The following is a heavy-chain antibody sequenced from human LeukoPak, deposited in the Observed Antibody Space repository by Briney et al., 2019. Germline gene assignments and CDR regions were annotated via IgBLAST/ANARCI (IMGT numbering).Heavy chain of an antibody. J-gene: IGHJ4*02. Sequence: GGSLRLSCAASGFTFSSYGMHWVRQAPGKGLEWVAVISYDGSNKYYADSVKGRFTISRDNSKNTLYLQMNSLRAEDMAVYYCAKDSGGSYFAYWGQGTLVTVSS. CDR3: AKDSGGSYFAY. CDR1: GFTFSSYG. V-gene: IGHV3-30*18. D-gene: IGHD1-26*01. CDR2: ISYDGSNK.